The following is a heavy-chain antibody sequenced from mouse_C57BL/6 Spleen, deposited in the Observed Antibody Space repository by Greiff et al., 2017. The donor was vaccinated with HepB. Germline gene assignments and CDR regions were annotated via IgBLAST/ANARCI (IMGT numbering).Heavy chain of an antibody. CDR3: ARGGITTVVAGDY. D-gene: IGHD1-1*01. J-gene: IGHJ2*01. CDR1: GYTFTSYW. Sequence: QVQLKQSGAELVRPGSSVKLSCKASGYTFTSYWMHWVKQRPIQGLEWIGNIDPSDSETHYNQKFKDKATLTVDKSSSTAYMQLSSLTSEDSAVYYCARGGITTVVAGDYWGQGTTLTVSS. CDR2: IDPSDSET. V-gene: IGHV1-52*01.